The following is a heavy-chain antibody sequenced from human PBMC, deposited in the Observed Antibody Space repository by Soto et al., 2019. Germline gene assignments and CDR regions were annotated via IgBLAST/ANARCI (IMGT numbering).Heavy chain of an antibody. Sequence: QVQLVQSGAEVKKPGSSVKVSCKASGGTFSSYAISWVRQAPGQGLEWMGGIIPISGTPNYAQKFQGRVTITADESTSTAYMELSSLRSEDTAVYYCARSQGSTTSLEIYYYYYYGMDVWGQGTTVTVSS. CDR3: ARSQGSTTSLEIYYYYYYGMDV. CDR1: GGTFSSYA. J-gene: IGHJ6*02. V-gene: IGHV1-69*01. CDR2: IIPISGTP. D-gene: IGHD2-2*01.